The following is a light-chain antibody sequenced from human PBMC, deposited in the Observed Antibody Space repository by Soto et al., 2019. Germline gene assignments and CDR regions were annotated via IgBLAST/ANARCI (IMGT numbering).Light chain of an antibody. V-gene: IGKV4-1*01. CDR3: QQYYSTPPCT. CDR1: QSVLYSSNNKNY. CDR2: WAS. Sequence: DIVMTQSPDSLAVSLGERATINCKSSQSVLYSSNNKNYLAWYQQKPGQPPKLLIYWASTRECGVPDRFSGSGSGTDFTLTISSLQAEDVAVYYCQQYYSTPPCTFGQGTKLEIK. J-gene: IGKJ2*02.